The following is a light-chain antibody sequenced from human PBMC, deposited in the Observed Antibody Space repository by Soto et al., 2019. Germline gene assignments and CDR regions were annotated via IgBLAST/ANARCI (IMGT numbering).Light chain of an antibody. Sequence: QSVLTQPPSASGSPGQSVTISCTGTSSDVGVYNYVSLYQQHPGKAPKLMIYEVSKRPSGVPDRFSGSKSGNTASLTVSGLQAEDAADYYCSSFAGNNNLVFGGGTKLTVL. CDR1: SSDVGVYNY. CDR2: EVS. V-gene: IGLV2-8*01. J-gene: IGLJ2*01. CDR3: SSFAGNNNLV.